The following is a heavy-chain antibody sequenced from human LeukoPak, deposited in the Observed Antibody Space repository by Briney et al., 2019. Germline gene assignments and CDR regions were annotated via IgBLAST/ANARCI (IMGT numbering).Heavy chain of an antibody. CDR3: ARDRGYGIAVATSDPPPGHTNWFDP. V-gene: IGHV3-30*02. D-gene: IGHD6-19*01. CDR2: IRYDGSNK. CDR1: GFTFSSYG. J-gene: IGHJ5*02. Sequence: PGGSLRLSCAASGFTFSSYGMHWVRQAPGKGLEWVAFIRYDGSNKYYADSVKGRFTISRDNSKNTLYLQINSLRAEDTAVYYCARDRGYGIAVATSDPPPGHTNWFDPWGQEPWSPSPQ.